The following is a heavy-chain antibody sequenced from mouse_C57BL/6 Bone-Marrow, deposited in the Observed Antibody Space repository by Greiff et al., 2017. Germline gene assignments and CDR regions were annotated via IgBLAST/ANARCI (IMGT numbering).Heavy chain of an antibody. CDR1: GFNIKDDY. Sequence: DVKLQESGAELVRPGASVKLSCTASGFNIKDDYMHWVKQRPEQGLEWIGWIDPENGDTEYASKFQGKATITADTSSNTAYLQLSSLTSEDTAVYYCTTGYYYAMDYWGQGTSVTVSS. D-gene: IGHD2-2*01. V-gene: IGHV14-4*01. CDR3: TTGYYYAMDY. CDR2: IDPENGDT. J-gene: IGHJ4*01.